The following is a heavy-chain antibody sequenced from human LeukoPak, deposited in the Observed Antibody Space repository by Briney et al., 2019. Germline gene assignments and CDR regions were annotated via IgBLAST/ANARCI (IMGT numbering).Heavy chain of an antibody. V-gene: IGHV1-46*01. J-gene: IGHJ4*02. D-gene: IGHD3-22*01. Sequence: AASVKVSCTASGYAFTSYYMHWVRQAPGQGLEWMGIINPSGGSTSYAQKFQGRVTMTRDMSTSTVYMELSSLRSEDTAVYYCARRAANYDSSSFDYWGQGTLVTVSS. CDR1: GYAFTSYY. CDR2: INPSGGST. CDR3: ARRAANYDSSSFDY.